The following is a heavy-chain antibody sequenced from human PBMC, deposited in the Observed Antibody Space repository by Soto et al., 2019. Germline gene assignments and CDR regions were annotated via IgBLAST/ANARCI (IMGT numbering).Heavy chain of an antibody. CDR3: ARGSPSTLYFDY. CDR2: IYYSGST. J-gene: IGHJ4*02. CDR1: GGSISSSSYY. V-gene: IGHV4-39*01. Sequence: PSETLSLTCTVSGGSISSSSYYWGWIRQPPGKGLEWIGSIYYSGSTYYNPSLKSRVTISVDTSKNQFSLQLNSVTPEDTAVYYGARGSPSTLYFDYWGQGTLVTVYS.